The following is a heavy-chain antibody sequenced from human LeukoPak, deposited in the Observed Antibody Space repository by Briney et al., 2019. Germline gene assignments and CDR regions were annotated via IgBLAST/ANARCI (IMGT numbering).Heavy chain of an antibody. J-gene: IGHJ4*02. Sequence: SETLSLTCTVSGGSISSYYWSWIRQPPGKGLEWIGYIYYSGSTNHNPSLKSRVTISVDTSKNQFSLKLSSVTAADTAVYYCARSTILDYWGQGTLVTVSS. D-gene: IGHD5/OR15-5a*01. CDR2: IYYSGST. CDR1: GGSISSYY. CDR3: ARSTILDY. V-gene: IGHV4-59*01.